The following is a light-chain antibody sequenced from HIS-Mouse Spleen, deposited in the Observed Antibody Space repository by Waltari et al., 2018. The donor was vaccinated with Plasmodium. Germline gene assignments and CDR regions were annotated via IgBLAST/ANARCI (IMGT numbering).Light chain of an antibody. V-gene: IGLV2-14*01. CDR3: SSYTSSSTLV. CDR1: SRDVGGYNY. Sequence: QSALTQPASVSGSPGQSITISCTGPSRDVGGYNYVSWYQQHPGNAPKLMIYEVSNRPSGVSNRFSGSKSGNTASLTISGLQAEDEADYYCSSYTSSSTLVFGTGTKVTVL. CDR2: EVS. J-gene: IGLJ1*01.